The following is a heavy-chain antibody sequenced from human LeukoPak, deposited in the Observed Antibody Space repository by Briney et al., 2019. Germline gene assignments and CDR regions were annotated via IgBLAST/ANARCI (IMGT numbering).Heavy chain of an antibody. J-gene: IGHJ4*02. CDR3: AKSSSYYHRRCYNSPDSFDY. CDR2: ISYDGSNK. CDR1: GFTLSSYV. V-gene: IGHV3-30*18. Sequence: GGSLRLSCLATGFTLSSYVIHRARQAPGKGLEWVAVISYDGSNKYYTDSVKGRFTISRDNSKNTLYLQMNSLRAEDTAVYYCAKSSSYYHRRCYNSPDSFDYWGQGTLVTVSS. D-gene: IGHD3-22*01.